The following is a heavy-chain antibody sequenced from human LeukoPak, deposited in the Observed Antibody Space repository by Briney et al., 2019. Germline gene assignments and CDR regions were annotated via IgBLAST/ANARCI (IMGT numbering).Heavy chain of an antibody. J-gene: IGHJ5*02. V-gene: IGHV3-21*01. CDR3: AKTQIDTDGPGPPP. Sequence: GGSLRLSCAASGFTFSSYSMNWVRQAPGKGLEWVSCIGSSSTYIYYADSVKGRFTISRDNAKSSLYLQMNSLRADDTAVYYCAKTQIDTDGPGPPPWGQGTLVTVSS. CDR1: GFTFSSYS. CDR2: IGSSSTYI. D-gene: IGHD2-8*02.